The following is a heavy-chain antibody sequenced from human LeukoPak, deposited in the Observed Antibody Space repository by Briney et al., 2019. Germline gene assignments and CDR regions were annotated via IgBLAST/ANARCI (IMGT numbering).Heavy chain of an antibody. CDR3: AKDSILNV. D-gene: IGHD3-9*01. V-gene: IGHV3-30*18. CDR2: ISYDGSNK. Sequence: GGSLRLSCAASGFTFSSYGMHWVRQAPGKGLEWVAVISYDGSNKYYADSVRGRFTISRDNSKNTLYLQMNSLRAEDTAVYYCAKDSILNVWGQGTTVTVSS. CDR1: GFTFSSYG. J-gene: IGHJ6*02.